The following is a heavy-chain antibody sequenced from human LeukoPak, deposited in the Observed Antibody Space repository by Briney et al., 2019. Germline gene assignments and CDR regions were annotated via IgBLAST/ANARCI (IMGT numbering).Heavy chain of an antibody. Sequence: GGSLRLSCAASGFTFSDYYMSWIRQAPGKGLEWVSYISGSGSTVYYAASVRGRFTISRDNAKNSLYLQMNSLRAEDTAVYYCARDTSSAPGSGSYSASYYYGMDVWGQGTTVTVSS. D-gene: IGHD3-10*01. CDR3: ARDTSSAPGSGSYSASYYYGMDV. CDR1: GFTFSDYY. V-gene: IGHV3-11*01. CDR2: ISGSGSTV. J-gene: IGHJ6*02.